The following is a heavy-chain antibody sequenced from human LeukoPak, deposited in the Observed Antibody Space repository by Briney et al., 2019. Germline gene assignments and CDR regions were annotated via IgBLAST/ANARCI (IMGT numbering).Heavy chain of an antibody. CDR2: IRYDGSNK. J-gene: IGHJ3*02. V-gene: IGHV3-30*02. CDR3: AREGDSAGDAFDI. D-gene: IGHD6-13*01. CDR1: GFTFSSYA. Sequence: GGSLRLSCAASGFTFSSYAMHWVRQAPGKGLEWVAFIRYDGSNKYYADSVKGRFTISRDNSKNTLYLQMNSLRAEDTAVYYCAREGDSAGDAFDIWGQGTMVTVSS.